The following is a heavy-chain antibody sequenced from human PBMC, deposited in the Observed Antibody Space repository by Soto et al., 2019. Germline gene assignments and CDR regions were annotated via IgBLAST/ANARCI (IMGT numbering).Heavy chain of an antibody. CDR2: ISPSSSYT. CDR3: ARNHTAASGTSAYDI. CDR1: GFTFSDYY. Sequence: PGGSLSLSCAASGFTFSDYYMSWIRQAPGKGLEWVSYISPSSSYTNYAVSVKGRFTISRDNAKNSVYLQMNSLRAEDTAVYYCARNHTAASGTSAYDIWGQGTMVTVSS. D-gene: IGHD6-13*01. V-gene: IGHV3-11*06. J-gene: IGHJ3*02.